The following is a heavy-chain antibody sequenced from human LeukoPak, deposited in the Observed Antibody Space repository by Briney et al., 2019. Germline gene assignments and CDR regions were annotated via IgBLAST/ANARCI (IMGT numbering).Heavy chain of an antibody. J-gene: IGHJ4*02. CDR2: IYNSGST. Sequence: SQTLSLTCSVSGGSISSGTYYWNWIRQPAGKGVEWIGRIYNSGSTNYNPSLKSRVTISVDTSKNQFSLKLSSVTAADTALYYCARDMEKCSACQHWGQGTLLTVSS. V-gene: IGHV4-61*02. CDR1: GGSISSGTYY. D-gene: IGHD2-15*01. CDR3: ARDMEKCSACQH.